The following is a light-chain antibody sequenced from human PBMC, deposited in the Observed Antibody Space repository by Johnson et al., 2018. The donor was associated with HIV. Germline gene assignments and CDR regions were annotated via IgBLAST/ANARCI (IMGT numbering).Light chain of an antibody. CDR2: AKN. V-gene: IGLV1-51*01. CDR1: TYNIGNNY. J-gene: IGLJ1*01. CDR3: AAWDSGLGAHYV. Sequence: QSVLTQPPSVSAAPGQKVSISCSGSTYNIGNNYVSWYRHLPGTAPKLLISAKNKRPSGVPDRFSASKSGTSATLDITGLQTGDEADYYCAAWDSGLGAHYVFGTVPKVPVL.